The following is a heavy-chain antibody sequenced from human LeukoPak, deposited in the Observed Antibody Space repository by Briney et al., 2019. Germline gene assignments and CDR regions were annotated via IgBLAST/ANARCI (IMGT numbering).Heavy chain of an antibody. CDR2: IKQHGSEK. CDR3: ARDWLGLYFDY. J-gene: IGHJ4*02. CDR1: GFTFSGYW. Sequence: GGSLRLSCAASGFTFSGYWMSWVRQAPGKGLEWVANIKQHGSEKYYVDSVKGRFTISRDNAENSLYLQMNNLRAEDTAVYYCARDWLGLYFDYWGQGTLVTVSS. V-gene: IGHV3-7*01. D-gene: IGHD5-12*01.